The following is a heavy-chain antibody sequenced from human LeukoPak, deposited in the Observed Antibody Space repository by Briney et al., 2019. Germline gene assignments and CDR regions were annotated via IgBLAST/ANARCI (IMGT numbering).Heavy chain of an antibody. D-gene: IGHD3-9*01. Sequence: SQTLSLTCTVSGGSISSGSYYWGWIRQPAGKGLEWIGRIYKSGSTNYNPSLKSRVTISVDTSKNQYSLKLSSVTAADTALYYCARGRSDILTAYYIWGQGTLVTVSS. CDR3: ARGRSDILTAYYI. J-gene: IGHJ4*02. CDR1: GGSISSGSYY. CDR2: IYKSGST. V-gene: IGHV4-61*02.